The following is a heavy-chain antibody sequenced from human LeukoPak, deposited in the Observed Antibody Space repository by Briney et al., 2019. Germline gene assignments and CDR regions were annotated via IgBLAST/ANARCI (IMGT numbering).Heavy chain of an antibody. CDR1: GFTFSSYW. V-gene: IGHV3-74*01. CDR2: INSDGSST. J-gene: IGHJ6*02. Sequence: GGSLRLSCAASGFTFSSYWMHWVRQAPGKGLVWVSRINSDGSSTSYADSVKGRFTISRDNAKNTLYLQMNSLRAEDTAVYYCARVPPPNYDFWSGYKNTYYYYGMDVWGQGTTVTVSS. D-gene: IGHD3-3*01. CDR3: ARVPPPNYDFWSGYKNTYYYYGMDV.